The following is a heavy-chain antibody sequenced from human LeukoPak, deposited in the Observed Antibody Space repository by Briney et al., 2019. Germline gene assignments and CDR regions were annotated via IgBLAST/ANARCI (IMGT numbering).Heavy chain of an antibody. D-gene: IGHD2-2*01. CDR1: GYTFTSYG. CDR3: ARSIVVVPAAPYGMDV. Sequence: GASVKVSCKASGYTFTSYGIGWVRQAPGQGLEWMGWISAYNGNTNYAQKLQGRVTMTTDTSTSTAYMELRSLRSDDTAVYYCARSIVVVPAAPYGMDVWGQGTTVTVSS. J-gene: IGHJ6*02. V-gene: IGHV1-18*01. CDR2: ISAYNGNT.